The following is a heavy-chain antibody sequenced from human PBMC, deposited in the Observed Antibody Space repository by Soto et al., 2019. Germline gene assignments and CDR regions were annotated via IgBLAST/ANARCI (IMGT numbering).Heavy chain of an antibody. V-gene: IGHV3-21*01. D-gene: IGHD6-19*01. J-gene: IGHJ6*02. CDR1: GFTFSSYS. CDR3: ARTPARIAVAGTSYYYYYYGMDV. Sequence: EVQLVESGGGLVKPGGSLRLSCAASGFTFSSYSMNWVRQAPGKGLEWVSSISSSSSYIYYADSVKGRFTISRDNAKISLYLQMNSLRAEDTAVYYCARTPARIAVAGTSYYYYYYGMDVWGQGTTVTVSS. CDR2: ISSSSSYI.